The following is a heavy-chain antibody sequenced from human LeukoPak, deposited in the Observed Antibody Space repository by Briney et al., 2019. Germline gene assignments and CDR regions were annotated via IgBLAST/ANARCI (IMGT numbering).Heavy chain of an antibody. CDR1: GFTFSSYA. J-gene: IGHJ4*02. V-gene: IGHV3-30*18. Sequence: PGGSLRLSCAASGFTFSSYAMHWVRQAPGKGLEWVAVISYDGSNKYDADSVKGRFTIFRDNSKNTLYLQMNSLRAEDTAVYYCAKDREDCSGGSCYFGPFDYWGQGALVTVSS. D-gene: IGHD2-15*01. CDR2: ISYDGSNK. CDR3: AKDREDCSGGSCYFGPFDY.